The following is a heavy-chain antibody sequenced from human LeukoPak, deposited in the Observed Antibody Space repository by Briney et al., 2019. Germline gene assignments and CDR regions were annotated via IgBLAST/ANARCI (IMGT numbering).Heavy chain of an antibody. CDR2: MKSEIDGGTI. D-gene: IGHD2/OR15-2a*01. CDR1: GFTFSSYS. CDR3: ATDTFYMKGFDP. V-gene: IGHV3-15*01. Sequence: GGSLRLSCAASGFTFSSYSMNWVRQAPGKGLEWVGRMKSEIDGGTITYAAPVKGRFTISRDDSKDTFYLQMNSLETEDTGVYYCATDTFYMKGFDPWGQGTLVTVSS. J-gene: IGHJ5*02.